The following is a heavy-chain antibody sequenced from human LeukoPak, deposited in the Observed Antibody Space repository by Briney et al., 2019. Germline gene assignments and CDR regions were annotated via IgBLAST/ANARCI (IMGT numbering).Heavy chain of an antibody. D-gene: IGHD3-10*01. CDR1: GGSILSYY. CDR3: ARDYNGGSTFDY. Sequence: PSETLSLTCTVSGGSILSYYWSWIRQPPGKGLEWIGYIYYSGSTNYNPSLKSRVIISVDTSKNRFSLKLSSLTAADTAVYYCARDYNGGSTFDYWGQGTLVTFSS. J-gene: IGHJ4*02. V-gene: IGHV4-59*12. CDR2: IYYSGST.